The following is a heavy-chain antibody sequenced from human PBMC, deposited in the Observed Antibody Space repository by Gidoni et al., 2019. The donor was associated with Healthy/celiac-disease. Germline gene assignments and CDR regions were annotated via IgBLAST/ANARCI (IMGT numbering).Heavy chain of an antibody. V-gene: IGHV3-23*01. J-gene: IGHJ4*02. CDR3: AKSRAKAGDTSPFDY. CDR1: GFTFSSYA. D-gene: IGHD7-27*01. Sequence: EVQLLESGGGLVQPGGSLRLSCAASGFTFSSYAMSWVRQAPGKGLGWVSAISGSGGSTYYADSVKGRFTISRDNSKNTLYLQMNSLRAEDTAVYYCAKSRAKAGDTSPFDYWGQGTLVTVSS. CDR2: ISGSGGST.